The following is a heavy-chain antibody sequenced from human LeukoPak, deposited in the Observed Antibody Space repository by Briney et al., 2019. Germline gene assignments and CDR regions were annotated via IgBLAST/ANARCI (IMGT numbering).Heavy chain of an antibody. D-gene: IGHD2/OR15-2a*01. CDR1: GYSISSGYY. V-gene: IGHV4-38-2*02. CDR2: IYYSGST. CDR3: ASSKDYYYYYMDV. Sequence: SETLSLTCTVSGYSISSGYYWGWIRQPPGKGLEWIGSIYYSGSTYYNPSLKSRVTISVDTSKNQFSLKLSSVTAADTAVYYCASSKDYYYYYMDVWGKGTTVTVSS. J-gene: IGHJ6*03.